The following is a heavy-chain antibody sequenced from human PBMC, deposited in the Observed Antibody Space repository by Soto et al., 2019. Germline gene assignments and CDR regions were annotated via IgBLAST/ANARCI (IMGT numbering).Heavy chain of an antibody. V-gene: IGHV3-9*01. CDR2: ITWNSGSL. J-gene: IGHJ4*02. CDR1: GLTFSNYA. Sequence: EVQLVESGGGLVQPGRSLRLSCAASGLTFSNYAMHWFRQAPGQGLEWVSLITWNSGSLSYADSVKGRFTISRDNAKNSLYLDMNSMRPEDTALYYCANSFGSGSYAFDSWGQGTLVTVSS. D-gene: IGHD3-10*01. CDR3: ANSFGSGSYAFDS.